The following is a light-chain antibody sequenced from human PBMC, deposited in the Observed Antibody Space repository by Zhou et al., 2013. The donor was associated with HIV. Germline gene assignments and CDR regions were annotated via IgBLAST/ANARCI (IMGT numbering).Light chain of an antibody. CDR3: QQYGNPLT. CDR1: QSVSSD. J-gene: IGKJ4*01. Sequence: EIVMTQSPVTLSVSPGERVTLSCRASQSVSSDLAWYQQQPGQAPRLLMYEASLRATGFPARFRGSGSGTEFTLTISSLQSEDIAVYYCQQYGNPLTFGGGTTVESK. CDR2: EAS. V-gene: IGKV3-15*01.